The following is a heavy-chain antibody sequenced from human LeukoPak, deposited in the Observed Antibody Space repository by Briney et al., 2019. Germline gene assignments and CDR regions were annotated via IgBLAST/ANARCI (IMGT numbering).Heavy chain of an antibody. V-gene: IGHV3-7*01. CDR2: INREGNDK. D-gene: IGHD3-16*01. CDR3: ARDGVPGGRDV. J-gene: IGHJ6*02. Sequence: GGSLRPSCAASGFAFSSHWMTWVRQAPGKGLEWVANINREGNDKDYVDSVKGRFTISRDNAKNSLYLQMNSLRVEDTAVYYCARDGVPGGRDVWGQGTTVTVS. CDR1: GFAFSSHW.